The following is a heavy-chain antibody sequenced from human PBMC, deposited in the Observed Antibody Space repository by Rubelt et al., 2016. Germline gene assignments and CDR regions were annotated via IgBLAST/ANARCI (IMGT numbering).Heavy chain of an antibody. CDR3: ARDLGTTNYYFDY. Sequence: QVQLVESGGGVVQPGRSLRLSCAASGFTFSRYAIHWVRQAPGKGLEWVALIWYDGSKKYYADSVKGRFTISRDNSKNTLYLQVNSLRAEDTALYYCARDLGTTNYYFDYWGQGTLVTVSS. J-gene: IGHJ4*02. CDR1: GFTFSRYA. CDR2: IWYDGSKK. V-gene: IGHV3-33*08. D-gene: IGHD1/OR15-1a*01.